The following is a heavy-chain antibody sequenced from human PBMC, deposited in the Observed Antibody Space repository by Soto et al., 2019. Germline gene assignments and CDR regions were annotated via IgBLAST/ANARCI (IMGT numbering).Heavy chain of an antibody. CDR3: ARATGDSFNFIFWVPDY. D-gene: IGHD3-3*01. Sequence: PSQTLSLTCAISGDSVSSNSAAWNWIRQSPSRGLEWLGRSYYRSKWYNDYAVSVKSRITINPDTSKNQFSLQLNSVTPEDTAVYYCARATGDSFNFIFWVPDYWGQGTLVTVS. CDR2: SYYRSKWYN. CDR1: GDSVSSNSAA. J-gene: IGHJ4*02. V-gene: IGHV6-1*01.